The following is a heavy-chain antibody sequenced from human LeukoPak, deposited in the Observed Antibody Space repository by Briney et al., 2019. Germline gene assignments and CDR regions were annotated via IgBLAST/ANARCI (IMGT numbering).Heavy chain of an antibody. J-gene: IGHJ4*02. CDR3: AGARDQEFDF. Sequence: SSVKVSCKTSLYTFSNYFMHWIRQAPGQEPEWMGILNPSSDYTEYAEKFQGRVAMTKDTSTSTIYMELNRLTFEDTAVYFCAGARDQEFDFWGQGTLVTVSS. CDR1: LYTFSNYF. CDR2: LNPSSDYT. V-gene: IGHV1-46*01. D-gene: IGHD2-21*02.